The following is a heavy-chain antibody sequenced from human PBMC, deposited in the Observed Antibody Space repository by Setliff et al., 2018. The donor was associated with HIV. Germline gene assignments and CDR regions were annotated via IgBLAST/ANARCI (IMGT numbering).Heavy chain of an antibody. Sequence: ETLSLTCAAYGGSLSGYYWSWIRQTPGKGLEWIGEVHYSGSTYYNPSLKSRVTISVDTSKNQFSLKLSSVTAADTAVYHCARQGAGIQVRYFDWPWDPWTLDFDIWGRGTLVTVSS. V-gene: IGHV4-34*01. J-gene: IGHJ2*01. D-gene: IGHD3-9*01. CDR3: ARQGAGIQVRYFDWPWDPWTLDFDI. CDR1: GGSLSGYY. CDR2: VHYSGST.